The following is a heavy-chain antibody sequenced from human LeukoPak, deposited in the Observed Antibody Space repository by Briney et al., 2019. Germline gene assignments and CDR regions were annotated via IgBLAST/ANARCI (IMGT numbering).Heavy chain of an antibody. V-gene: IGHV3-21*01. D-gene: IGHD3-22*01. CDR3: ARVGNYYELGY. Sequence: GGSLRLSCAASGFTFSSYSMNWVCQAPGKRLEWVSSISSSSSYIYYADSVKGRFTISRDNAKKSLYLQMNSLRAEDTAVYYCARVGNYYELGYWGQGTLVTVSS. CDR2: ISSSSSYI. J-gene: IGHJ4*02. CDR1: GFTFSSYS.